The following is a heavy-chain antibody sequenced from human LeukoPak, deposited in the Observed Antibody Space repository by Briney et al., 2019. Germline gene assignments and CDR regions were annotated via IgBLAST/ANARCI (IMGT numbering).Heavy chain of an antibody. CDR3: ARAMITFGGVIPKHADDY. J-gene: IGHJ4*02. Sequence: GGSLRLSCAASGFTFSDYYMSWIRQAPGKGLEWVSYISSSGSTMYYADSVKGRFTISRDNAKNSLYLQMNSLRAEDTAVYYCARAMITFGGVIPKHADDYWGQGTLVTVSS. CDR2: ISSSGSTM. V-gene: IGHV3-11*04. D-gene: IGHD3-16*02. CDR1: GFTFSDYY.